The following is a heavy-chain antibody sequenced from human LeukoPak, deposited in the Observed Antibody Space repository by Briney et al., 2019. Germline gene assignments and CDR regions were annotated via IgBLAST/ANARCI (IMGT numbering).Heavy chain of an antibody. Sequence: GGSLRLSCAASGFTFSRCAMSRVRLAPGKGLEWVSAVSGSGSNTYYADSVKGRFTISRDNSRNTLYLQMNSLRAEDTAVYYCASRDYYGSGTYYNPLHYWGQGTLVTVSS. CDR2: VSGSGSNT. D-gene: IGHD3-10*01. CDR1: GFTFSRCA. J-gene: IGHJ4*02. V-gene: IGHV3-23*01. CDR3: ASRDYYGSGTYYNPLHY.